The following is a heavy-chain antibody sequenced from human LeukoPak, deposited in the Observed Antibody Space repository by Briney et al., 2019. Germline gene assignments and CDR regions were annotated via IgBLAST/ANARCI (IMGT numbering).Heavy chain of an antibody. D-gene: IGHD1-26*01. J-gene: IGHJ4*02. Sequence: GGSLRLSCVVSGFTFSSYGMHWVRQAPGKGLEWVAVISYDGSNKYYADSVKGRFTISRDNSKNTLSLQMNSLRAEDTAVYYCARNGEWELLLGSYFDYWGQGTLVTVSS. V-gene: IGHV3-30*03. CDR1: GFTFSSYG. CDR2: ISYDGSNK. CDR3: ARNGEWELLLGSYFDY.